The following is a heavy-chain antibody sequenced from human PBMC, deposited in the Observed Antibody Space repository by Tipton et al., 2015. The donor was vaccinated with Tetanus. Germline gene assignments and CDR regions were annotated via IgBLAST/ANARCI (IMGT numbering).Heavy chain of an antibody. D-gene: IGHD6-13*01. CDR1: GESFSGHY. J-gene: IGHJ4*02. CDR2: ISASGST. V-gene: IGHV4-34*01. CDR3: ARSIAAAAVWPYDF. Sequence: TLSLTCAVSGESFSGHYWSWIRQAPGKGLEWVGEISASGSTNYNPSLESRITMSVDTTKKRISLGLASLMAADTAVYFCARSIAAAAVWPYDFWGQGTLVTVTS.